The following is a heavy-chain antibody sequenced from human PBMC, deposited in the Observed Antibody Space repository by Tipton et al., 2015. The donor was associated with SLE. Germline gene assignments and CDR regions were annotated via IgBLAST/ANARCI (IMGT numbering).Heavy chain of an antibody. CDR2: IYYIGSGST. CDR1: GGSVSSVGYY. J-gene: IGHJ4*02. V-gene: IGHV4-31*03. D-gene: IGHD2-2*02. Sequence: TLSLTCTVSGGSVSSVGYYWSWIRLQPGKGLEWIGYIYYIGSGSTSYNPSLKSRLTISVDTSKNQFSLKLSSVTAADTAVYYCARVGLVAPAAISSGVDYWGQGTLVTVSS. CDR3: ARVGLVAPAAISSGVDY.